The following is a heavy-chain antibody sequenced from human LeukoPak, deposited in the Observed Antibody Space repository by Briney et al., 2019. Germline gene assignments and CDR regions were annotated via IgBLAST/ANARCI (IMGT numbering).Heavy chain of an antibody. V-gene: IGHV4-34*01. CDR2: INHSGST. J-gene: IGHJ4*02. CDR3: ARGRGYSYGFSFDY. CDR1: GGSFSGYY. Sequence: SETLSLTXAVYGGSFSGYYWSWIRQPPGKGLEWIGEINHSGSTNYNPSLKSRVTISVDTSKNQFSLKLSSVTAADTAVYYCARGRGYSYGFSFDYWGQGTLVTVSS. D-gene: IGHD5-18*01.